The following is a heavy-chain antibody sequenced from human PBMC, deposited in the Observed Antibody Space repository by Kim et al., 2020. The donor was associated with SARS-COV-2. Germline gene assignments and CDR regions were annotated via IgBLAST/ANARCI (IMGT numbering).Heavy chain of an antibody. CDR3: ARVKSPIAAAANDY. V-gene: IGHV3-11*04. Sequence: ADSVKGRFTISRDNAKNSLYLQMNSLRAEDTAVYYCARVKSPIAAAANDYWGQGTLVTVSS. J-gene: IGHJ4*02. D-gene: IGHD6-13*01.